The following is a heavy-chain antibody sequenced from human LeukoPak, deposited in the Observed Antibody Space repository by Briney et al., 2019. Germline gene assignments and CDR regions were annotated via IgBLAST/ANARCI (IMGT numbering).Heavy chain of an antibody. CDR1: GGSISSGDYY. V-gene: IGHV4-30-4*01. D-gene: IGHD2-2*01. J-gene: IGHJ6*02. CDR3: ARGCSSASCYGPYYYGMDV. Sequence: SETLSLTCTVSGGSISSGDYYWSWIRQPPGKGLEWIGYIYYSGSTYYNPSLKSRVTISVDTSKNQFSLKLSSVTAADTAVYYCARGCSSASCYGPYYYGMDVWGQGTTVTVSS. CDR2: IYYSGST.